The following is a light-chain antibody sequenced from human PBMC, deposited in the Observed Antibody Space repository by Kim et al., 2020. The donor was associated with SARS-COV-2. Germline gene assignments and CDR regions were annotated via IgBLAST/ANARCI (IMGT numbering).Light chain of an antibody. V-gene: IGLV2-14*03. J-gene: IGLJ2*01. Sequence: GQSITISCTGSSSDVGGNNYVSWYQQHPSKAPKLMIYNVNERPSGVSNRFSGSKSGNTASLTISGLQAEDEAEYFCCSFASRSSLVFGGGTQLTVL. CDR1: SSDVGGNNY. CDR3: CSFASRSSLV. CDR2: NVN.